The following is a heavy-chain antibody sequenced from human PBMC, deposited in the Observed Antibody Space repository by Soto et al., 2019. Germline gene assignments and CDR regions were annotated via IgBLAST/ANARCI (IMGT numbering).Heavy chain of an antibody. V-gene: IGHV1-69*06. D-gene: IGHD1-1*01. Sequence: QEELVQSGAEVKKPGSSVNVSCRTSEGTFASYSITWLRQAPGQRLEWMGEIIPLMRTVNYAQKFQDRVTISADKSTTTVHLELSSLRSDDTAVYFCARVREPHLDHYGLDVWGQGTTVTVS. CDR2: IIPLMRTV. CDR1: EGTFASYS. CDR3: ARVREPHLDHYGLDV. J-gene: IGHJ6*02.